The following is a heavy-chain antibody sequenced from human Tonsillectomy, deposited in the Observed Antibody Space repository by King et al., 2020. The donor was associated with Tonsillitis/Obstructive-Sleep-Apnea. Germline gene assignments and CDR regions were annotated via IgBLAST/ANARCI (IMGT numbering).Heavy chain of an antibody. Sequence: VQLQQWGAGLLKPSETLSLTCAVYGGSFSGYYWSWIRQPPGKGLEWIGEINHSGSTNYNPSLKSRVTISVDTSKNQFYLKLSSLTAADTAVYYCARGSSRSYYGDFDYWGQGTLVTVSS. CDR3: ARGSSRSYYGDFDY. V-gene: IGHV4-34*01. CDR2: INHSGST. CDR1: GGSFSGYY. J-gene: IGHJ4*02. D-gene: IGHD1-26*01.